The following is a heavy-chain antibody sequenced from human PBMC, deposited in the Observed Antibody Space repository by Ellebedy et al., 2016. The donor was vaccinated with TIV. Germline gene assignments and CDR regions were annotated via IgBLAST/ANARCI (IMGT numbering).Heavy chain of an antibody. CDR1: GRTFSSYA. V-gene: IGHV1-69*04. D-gene: IGHD6-13*01. J-gene: IGHJ6*02. CDR3: ARDRDSSNWYFGGYYYYGMDV. Sequence: AASVKVSCKASGRTFSSYAISWVRQAPGQGLEWMGRIIPILGIANYAQKFQGRVKITADKSTSTAYMELSSLRSEDTDVYYCARDRDSSNWYFGGYYYYGMDVWGQGTTVTVSS. CDR2: IIPILGIA.